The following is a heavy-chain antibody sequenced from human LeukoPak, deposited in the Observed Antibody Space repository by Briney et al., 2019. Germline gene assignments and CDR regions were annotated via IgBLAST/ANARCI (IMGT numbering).Heavy chain of an antibody. CDR1: GYSFTSYW. Sequence: GESLKISCKGSGYSFTSYWIGWVRQMPGKSLEWMGIIYPGYSDTRYSPSFQGQVTISADKSISTAYLPWSSLKASDTAMYYCATGYGDYFNWFDPWGQGTLVTVSS. CDR2: IYPGYSDT. J-gene: IGHJ5*02. D-gene: IGHD4-17*01. V-gene: IGHV5-51*01. CDR3: ATGYGDYFNWFDP.